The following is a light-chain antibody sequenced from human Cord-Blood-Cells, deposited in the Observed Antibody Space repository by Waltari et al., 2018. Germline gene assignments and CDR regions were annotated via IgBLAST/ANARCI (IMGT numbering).Light chain of an antibody. V-gene: IGKV1-39*01. CDR2: AAS. J-gene: IGKJ2*01. CDR3: QQSYSTPYT. CDR1: QSISSY. Sequence: DIKMTKSPSSLSASVGDRVTITCRASQSISSYLNWYQQKPGKAPKLLIYAASSLQSGVPSSFRGSGSGTDFTLTISSLQPEDFATYYCQQSYSTPYTLGQGTKLEIK.